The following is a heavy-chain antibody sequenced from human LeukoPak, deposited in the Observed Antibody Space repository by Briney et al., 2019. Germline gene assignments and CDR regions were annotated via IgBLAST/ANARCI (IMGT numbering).Heavy chain of an antibody. J-gene: IGHJ4*02. CDR1: GGSISSISHY. CDR2: IYYSGRT. CDR3: ARGRPLYGSGSYYNRGYFDY. Sequence: PSETLSLTCTVSGGSISSISHYWSWIRQSPGKGLEWIGSIYYSGRTYYNPSLKSRVTISVDTSKTQFSLKLTSVTAADTAVYYCARGRPLYGSGSYYNRGYFDYWGQGTLVTVSS. D-gene: IGHD3-10*01. V-gene: IGHV4-39*07.